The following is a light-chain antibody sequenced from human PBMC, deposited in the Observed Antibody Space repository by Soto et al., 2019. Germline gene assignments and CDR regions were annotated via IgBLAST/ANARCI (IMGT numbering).Light chain of an antibody. CDR2: SNN. Sequence: QSVLTQPPSASGTPGQRVTISCSGSSSNIGSNTVNWYQQLPGTAPKLLIYSNNQRPSGVPDRFSGSKSGTSASLAISGLQSEDEADYYWAAWDDSLNGPTFGGGTQLTVL. V-gene: IGLV1-44*01. J-gene: IGLJ7*01. CDR1: SSNIGSNT. CDR3: AAWDDSLNGPT.